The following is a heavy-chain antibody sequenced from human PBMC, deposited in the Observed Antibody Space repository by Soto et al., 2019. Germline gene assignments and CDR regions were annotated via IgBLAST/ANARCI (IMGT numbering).Heavy chain of an antibody. V-gene: IGHV4-31*03. Sequence: SETLSLTCTVSGGSISSGGYYWSWIRQHPGKGLEWIGYIYYSGSTYYNPSLKSRVTISVDTSKNQFSLKLSSVTAADTAVYYCAREYSSNFQNPRKYNWFDPWGQGTLVTVSS. CDR3: AREYSSNFQNPRKYNWFDP. D-gene: IGHD6-13*01. CDR1: GGSISSGGYY. J-gene: IGHJ5*02. CDR2: IYYSGST.